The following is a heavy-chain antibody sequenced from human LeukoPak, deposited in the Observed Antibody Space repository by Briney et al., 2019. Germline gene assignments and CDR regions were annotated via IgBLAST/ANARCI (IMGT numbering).Heavy chain of an antibody. CDR3: ATHGYSELRYFDWSTNE. D-gene: IGHD3-9*01. V-gene: IGHV3-7*01. J-gene: IGHJ4*02. Sequence: PGGSLRLSCVVSGFTFSSHWMSWVRQAPGQGLEWVANIKEDGSEKYYVDSVKGRFTISRDNAKKSLYLQMDSLRAEDTAVYYCATHGYSELRYFDWSTNEWGQGTLVTVSS. CDR1: GFTFSSHW. CDR2: IKEDGSEK.